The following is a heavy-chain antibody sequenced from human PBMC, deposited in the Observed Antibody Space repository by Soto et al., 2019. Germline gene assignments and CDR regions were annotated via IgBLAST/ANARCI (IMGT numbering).Heavy chain of an antibody. CDR3: ARVTRRTRGDLFDY. D-gene: IGHD4-17*01. J-gene: IGHJ4*02. Sequence: PSETLSLTCAVSGGSISSGDYYWSWIRQPPGKGLEWIGYIYYSGSTYYNPSLKSRVTISVDTPKNQFSLKLSSVTAADTAVYYCARVTRRTRGDLFDYWGQGTLVTVS. V-gene: IGHV4-30-4*02. CDR2: IYYSGST. CDR1: GGSISSGDYY.